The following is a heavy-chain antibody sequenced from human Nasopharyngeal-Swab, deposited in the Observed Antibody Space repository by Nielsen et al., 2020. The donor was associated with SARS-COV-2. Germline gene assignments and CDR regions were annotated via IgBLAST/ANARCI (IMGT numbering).Heavy chain of an antibody. Sequence: GESLKISCAASGFTFINAWMSWVRQAPGKGLEWVANIKQDGSETYYVDSVKGRFTISRDNAKNSLYLQMNSLRAEDTAVYYCARDLGHSGYDLYDYWGQGTLVTVSS. J-gene: IGHJ4*02. D-gene: IGHD5-12*01. CDR3: ARDLGHSGYDLYDY. CDR1: GFTFINAW. V-gene: IGHV3-7*03. CDR2: IKQDGSET.